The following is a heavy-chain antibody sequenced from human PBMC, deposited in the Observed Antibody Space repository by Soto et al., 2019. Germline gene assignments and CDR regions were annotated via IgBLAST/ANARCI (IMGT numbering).Heavy chain of an antibody. V-gene: IGHV3-30-3*01. J-gene: IGHJ4*02. D-gene: IGHD6-19*01. CDR1: GFTFSSYA. Sequence: PGGSLRLSCAASGFTFSSYAMHWVRQAPGKGLEWVAVISYDGSNKYYADSVKGRFTISRDNSKNTLYLQMNSLRAEDTAVYYCARDRLLYSSGWYLVWGQGTLVTVSS. CDR2: ISYDGSNK. CDR3: ARDRLLYSSGWYLV.